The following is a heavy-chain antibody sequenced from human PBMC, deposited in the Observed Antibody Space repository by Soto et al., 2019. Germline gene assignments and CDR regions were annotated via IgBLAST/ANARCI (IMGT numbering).Heavy chain of an antibody. CDR1: GFTFGNYA. CDR2: ISYDGTNK. J-gene: IGHJ4*02. CDR3: ARSYDSSGYYSFDS. Sequence: GGSLRLSCVASGFTFGNYAVHWVRQAPGKGLEWVAVISYDGTNKYYADSVKGRFTISRDNSKSTLYLQMSSLRAEDTAVFYCARSYDSSGYYSFDSWGQGTLVTVSS. V-gene: IGHV3-30-3*01. D-gene: IGHD3-22*01.